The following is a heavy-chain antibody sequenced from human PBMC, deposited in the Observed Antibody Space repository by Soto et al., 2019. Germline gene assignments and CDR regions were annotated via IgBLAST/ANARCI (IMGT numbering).Heavy chain of an antibody. D-gene: IGHD6-19*01. J-gene: IGHJ4*02. CDR3: ARTYSSRWNYLDY. V-gene: IGHV3-30*04. CDR2: ISFDGSLK. CDR1: GFTFDSHT. Sequence: QVQLVESGGGVVQPGRSLRLSCTASGFTFDSHTMHWVRQSPGMGLEWVALISFDGSLKYDSDSVKGRFSISRDNSKNTVFLEMNSLRPEDTAVYYCARTYSSRWNYLDYWGQGVQVIVSS.